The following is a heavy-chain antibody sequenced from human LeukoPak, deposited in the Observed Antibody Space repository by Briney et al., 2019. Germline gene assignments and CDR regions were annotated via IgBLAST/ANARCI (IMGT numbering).Heavy chain of an antibody. V-gene: IGHV4-38-2*01. CDR3: AVGLHSGQFAFDI. D-gene: IGHD5-24*01. CDR1: GYSISRGSY. J-gene: IGHJ3*02. Sequence: KTSETLSLTCAVSGYSISRGSYWGWIRQPPGKGLEWIGSVYHSGSANYNPSLKSRVTISVDTSKNQFSLKLTSVTAADTAVYYCAVGLHSGQFAFDIWGQGTMVTVSS. CDR2: VYHSGSA.